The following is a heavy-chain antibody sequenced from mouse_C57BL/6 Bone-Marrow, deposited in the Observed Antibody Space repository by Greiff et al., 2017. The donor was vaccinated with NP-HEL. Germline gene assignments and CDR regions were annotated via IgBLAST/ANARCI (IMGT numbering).Heavy chain of an antibody. J-gene: IGHJ3*01. D-gene: IGHD3-3*01. V-gene: IGHV10-3*01. CDR1: GFTFNTYA. CDR2: IRSKSSNYAT. CDR3: LRDEGPWFAY. Sequence: VQLKQSGGGLVQPKGSLKLSCAASGFTFNTYAMHWVRQAPGKGLEWVARIRSKSSNYATYYADSVKDRFTIYRDDSQSMLYLQMNNLKTEDKSLYYCLRDEGPWFAYWGQGTLVTVSA.